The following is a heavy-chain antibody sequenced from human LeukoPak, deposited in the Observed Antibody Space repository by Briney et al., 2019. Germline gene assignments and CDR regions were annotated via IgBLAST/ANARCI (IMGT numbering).Heavy chain of an antibody. V-gene: IGHV3-30*03. CDR3: NYGSCLDS. J-gene: IGHJ4*02. Sequence: PGGSLRLSCAASGFTFSNYVMQWVRQAPGKGLEWVALIAHDGSNKYYADSVKGRFTISRENSKNTVYLQMNSPRPEDTAVYQWNYGSCLDSWGQGTLVTVSS. CDR2: IAHDGSNK. CDR1: GFTFSNYV. D-gene: IGHD4-17*01.